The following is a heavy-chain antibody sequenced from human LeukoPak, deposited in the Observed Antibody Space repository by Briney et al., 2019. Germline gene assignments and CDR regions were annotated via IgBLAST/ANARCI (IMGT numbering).Heavy chain of an antibody. CDR2: ISRSGST. V-gene: IGHV4-4*02. Sequence: SETLSLTCTVSGDSISGNNWWTWVRQPPGKGLEWIGEISRSGSTNYNPSLKGRVTISLDKSNNQFSVTLTSVTAADTAVYYCASRSDFTGEPYWGQGTLVTVSS. CDR1: GDSISGNNW. D-gene: IGHD1-14*01. CDR3: ASRSDFTGEPY. J-gene: IGHJ4*02.